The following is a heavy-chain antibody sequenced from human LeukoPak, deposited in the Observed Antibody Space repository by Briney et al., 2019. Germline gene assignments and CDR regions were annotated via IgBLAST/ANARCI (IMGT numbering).Heavy chain of an antibody. CDR3: ARGRSSSSWYFGPPFDY. Sequence: PSETLSLTCAVYGGSFGGYYWSWIRQPPGKGLEWIGEINHSGSTNYNPSLKSRVTISVDTSKNQFSLKLSSVTAADTAVYYCARGRSSSSWYFGPPFDYWGQGTLVTVSS. V-gene: IGHV4-34*01. CDR1: GGSFGGYY. D-gene: IGHD6-13*01. J-gene: IGHJ4*02. CDR2: INHSGST.